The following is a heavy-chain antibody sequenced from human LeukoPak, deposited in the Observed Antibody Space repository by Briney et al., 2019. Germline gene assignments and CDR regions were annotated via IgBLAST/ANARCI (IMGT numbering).Heavy chain of an antibody. J-gene: IGHJ4*02. D-gene: IGHD6-19*01. V-gene: IGHV1-2*02. CDR2: INPNSGGT. CDR1: GYTFTGHY. CDR3: ARDPGRGWSFDC. Sequence: ASVKVSCKASGYTFTGHYMHWVRQAPGQGLEWMGWINPNSGGTNYAQKFQGRVTMTRDTSISTAYMELGSLRSDNTAVYYCARDPGRGWSFDCWGQGTLVTVSS.